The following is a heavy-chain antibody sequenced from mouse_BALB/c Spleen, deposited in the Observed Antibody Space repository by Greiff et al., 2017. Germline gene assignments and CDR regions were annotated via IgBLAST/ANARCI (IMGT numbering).Heavy chain of an antibody. CDR2: IRNKANGYTT. V-gene: IGHV7-3*02. CDR1: GFTFTDYY. J-gene: IGHJ4*01. Sequence: EVKLVESGGGLVQPGGSLRLSCATSGFTFTDYYMSWVRQPPGKALEWLGFIRNKANGYTTEYSASVTGRFTISRDNSQSILYLQMNTLRAEDSATYYCARECAMDYWGQGTSVTVTS. CDR3: ARECAMDY.